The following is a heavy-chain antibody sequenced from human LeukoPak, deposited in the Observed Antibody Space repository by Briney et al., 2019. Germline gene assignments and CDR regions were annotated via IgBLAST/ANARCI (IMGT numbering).Heavy chain of an antibody. CDR3: ARETGPYYYAQNWFDP. CDR1: GGSISSSSYY. Sequence: SETLSLTCTVSGGSISSSSYYWGWIRQPPGKGLEWIGSIYYSGSTYYNPSLKSRVTISVDTSKNQFSLKLSSVTAADTAVYYCARETGPYYYAQNWFDPWGQGTLVTVSS. CDR2: IYYSGST. J-gene: IGHJ5*02. V-gene: IGHV4-39*07. D-gene: IGHD3-10*01.